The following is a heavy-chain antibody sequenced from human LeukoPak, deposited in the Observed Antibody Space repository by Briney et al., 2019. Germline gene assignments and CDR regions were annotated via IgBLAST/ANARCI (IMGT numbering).Heavy chain of an antibody. CDR1: GFTVSSNY. CDR3: AMYSGSYSEAFDI. CDR2: IYSGGST. D-gene: IGHD1-26*01. Sequence: PGGSLRLSCAASGFTVSSNYMSWVRQAPGKGLEWVSVIYSGGSTYYADSVKGRFTISRDNSKNTLYLQMNSLRAEDTAVYYCAMYSGSYSEAFDIWGQGTMVTVSS. V-gene: IGHV3-53*01. J-gene: IGHJ3*02.